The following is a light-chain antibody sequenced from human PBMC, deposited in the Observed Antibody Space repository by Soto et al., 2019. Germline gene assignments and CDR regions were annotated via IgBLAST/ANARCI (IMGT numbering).Light chain of an antibody. CDR1: SSDVGGYNY. CDR3: CSHAGDNTYG. V-gene: IGLV2-8*01. Sequence: SALTQPPSASGSPGQSVTISCTGTSSDVGGYNYVSWYQQHPGKAPKLMIYEVTKRPSGVPDRFSGTKSGNTASLTVSGLQAEDEADYFCCSHAGDNTYGFGTGTKVTV. J-gene: IGLJ1*01. CDR2: EVT.